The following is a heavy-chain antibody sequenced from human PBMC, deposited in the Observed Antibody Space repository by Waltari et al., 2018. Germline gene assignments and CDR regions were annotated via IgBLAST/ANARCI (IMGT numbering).Heavy chain of an antibody. J-gene: IGHJ6*03. D-gene: IGHD6-6*01. CDR2: IYPGDSET. CDR1: GYSFTSYW. V-gene: IGHV5-51*03. CDR3: ARLLAARPRYYYMDV. Sequence: EVQLVQSGAEVKKPGESLKISCKGSGYSFTSYWIGWVRQMPGKGQEWMGIIYPGDSETRYSPSCQGQDTSSAYKSSSTAYLQWSSLEASDTAMYYCARLLAARPRYYYMDVWGKGTTVTVSS.